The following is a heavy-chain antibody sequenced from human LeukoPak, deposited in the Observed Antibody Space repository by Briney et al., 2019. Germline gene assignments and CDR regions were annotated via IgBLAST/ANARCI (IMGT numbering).Heavy chain of an antibody. V-gene: IGHV3-74*01. D-gene: IGHD6-19*01. J-gene: IGHJ4*02. Sequence: GGSLRLSCVASEFTFSSYWMHWVRQAPGKGLVWVSRINSDASSSSNADSVKGRFSISRDNAKNSVYLQMHSVRAEDTAVYYCARGGWFDVSYYFDYWGQGALVTVSS. CDR2: INSDASSS. CDR1: EFTFSSYW. CDR3: ARGGWFDVSYYFDY.